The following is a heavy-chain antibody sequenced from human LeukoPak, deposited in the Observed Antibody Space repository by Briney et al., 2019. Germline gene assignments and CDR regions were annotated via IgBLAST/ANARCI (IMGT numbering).Heavy chain of an antibody. D-gene: IGHD3-22*01. CDR2: INHSGST. CDR3: ARTAYYYDSSGYYPYYYYYYGMDV. V-gene: IGHV4-34*01. J-gene: IGHJ6*02. CDR1: GGSLSGYY. Sequence: SETLSLTCAVYGGSLSGYYWSWIRQPPGKGLEWIGEINHSGSTNYNPSLKSRVTISVDTSKNQFSLKLSSVTAADTAVYYCARTAYYYDSSGYYPYYYYYYGMDVWGQGTTVTVSS.